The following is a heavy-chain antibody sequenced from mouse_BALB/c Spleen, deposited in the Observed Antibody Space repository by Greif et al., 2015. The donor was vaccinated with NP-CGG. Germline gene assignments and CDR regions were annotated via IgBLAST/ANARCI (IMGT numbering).Heavy chain of an antibody. CDR1: GFSLTSYG. CDR3: ARNSLYYYGSSLAY. J-gene: IGHJ3*01. Sequence: QVQLQQSGPGLVQPSQSLSNACTVSGFSLTSYGVHWVRQSPGKGLEWLGVIWSGGSTDYNAAFISRLSISKDNSKSQVFFKMNSLQANDTAIYYCARNSLYYYGSSLAYWGQGTLVTVSA. CDR2: IWSGGST. D-gene: IGHD1-1*01. V-gene: IGHV2-2*02.